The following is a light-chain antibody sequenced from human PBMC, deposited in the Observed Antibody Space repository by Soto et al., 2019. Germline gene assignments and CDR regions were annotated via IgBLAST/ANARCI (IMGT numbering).Light chain of an antibody. CDR2: DAS. CDR1: QNIRSR. V-gene: IGKV1-5*01. J-gene: IGKJ1*01. CDR3: QQYNNWPWT. Sequence: DFQMTHSPSTLSASLGDRVTITCRASQNIRSRLSWFQQKPGKSPKLLIYDASSLESGVPQRFSGSGSGTDFTLTISRLEPEDFAVYYCQQYNNWPWTFGQGTKVDIK.